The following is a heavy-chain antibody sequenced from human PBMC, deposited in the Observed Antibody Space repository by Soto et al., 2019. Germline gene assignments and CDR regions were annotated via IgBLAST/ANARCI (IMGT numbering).Heavy chain of an antibody. D-gene: IGHD4-17*01. CDR3: ARVRATDYEIDY. J-gene: IGHJ4*02. CDR2: IKRDGSEK. Sequence: PGGSLRLSCTASGFMFGSYWMTRVRHVPGKGLQWVANIKRDGSEKYYVDFVKGRFTISRDNADNSVFLDMNNLRVDDTATYYCARVRATDYEIDYWGQGIQVTVSS. V-gene: IGHV3-7*03. CDR1: GFMFGSYW.